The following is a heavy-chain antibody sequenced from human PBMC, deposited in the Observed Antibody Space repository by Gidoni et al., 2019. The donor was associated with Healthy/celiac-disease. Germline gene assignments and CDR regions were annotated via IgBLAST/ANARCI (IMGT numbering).Heavy chain of an antibody. V-gene: IGHV3-23*01. CDR1: GFPFSSYA. D-gene: IGHD2-15*01. CDR3: AKERVDYYYYYGMDV. J-gene: IGHJ6*02. Sequence: EVQLLASGGGLLPPGGSLRLSCSASGFPFSSYAMCWVRQAPGKGLEWVSASSSSGGSTYYADSVKGRFTISRDNAKNTLYLQMNSLRAEDTAVYYCAKERVDYYYYYGMDVWGQGTTVTVSS. CDR2: SSSSGGST.